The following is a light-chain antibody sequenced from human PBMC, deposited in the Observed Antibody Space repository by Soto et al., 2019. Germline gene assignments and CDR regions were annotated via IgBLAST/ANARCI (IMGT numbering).Light chain of an antibody. CDR3: QQLNSYPWT. CDR1: QAISSY. Sequence: DLQLTQSPSFLSASVGDRVTITCRASQAISSYLAWFQQRPGKAPKVLIYAASTLQSGVPSRFSGSASGTEFTLTISSLQPEDCATYFCQQLNSYPWTFGQGTKVEIK. CDR2: AAS. J-gene: IGKJ1*01. V-gene: IGKV1-9*01.